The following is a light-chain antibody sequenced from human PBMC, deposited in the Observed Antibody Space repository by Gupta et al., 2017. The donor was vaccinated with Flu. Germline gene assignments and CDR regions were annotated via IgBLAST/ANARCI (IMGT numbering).Light chain of an antibody. CDR3: QQYRRYPIT. CDR2: KAS. CDR1: PSINTW. V-gene: IGKV1-5*03. J-gene: IGKJ1*01. Sequence: DIQMTQTPSILSASVGDKVTITCRASPSINTWLAWYQQKSGKAPTVLIYKASTLKSGVPSRFSGSGSGTEFTLTISGLEPDDFAIYYCQQYRRYPITFGQGTKVEIK.